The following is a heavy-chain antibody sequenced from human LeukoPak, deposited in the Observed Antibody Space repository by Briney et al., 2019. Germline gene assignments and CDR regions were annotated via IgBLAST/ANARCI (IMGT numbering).Heavy chain of an antibody. CDR2: INPNSGGT. J-gene: IGHJ4*02. D-gene: IGHD3-22*01. V-gene: IGHV1-2*02. CDR3: ARDKITMIVVAHLEGRGYFDY. Sequence: ASVKVSCKASGYTFSGYYMHWVRQAPGQGHEWMGWINPNSGGTNYAQKFQGRVTMTRDTSISTAYMELSRLRSDDTAVYYCARDKITMIVVAHLEGRGYFDYWGQGTLVTVSS. CDR1: GYTFSGYY.